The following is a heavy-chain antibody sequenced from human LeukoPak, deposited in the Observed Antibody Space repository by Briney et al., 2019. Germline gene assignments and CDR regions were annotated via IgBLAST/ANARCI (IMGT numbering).Heavy chain of an antibody. J-gene: IGHJ5*02. CDR3: ARGLKYYDILTGSPDWFDP. V-gene: IGHV1-8*01. Sequence: ASVKVSCKASGYTFTSYDINWVRQATGQGLEWMGWMNPNSGNTGYAQKFQGRVTMTRNTSISTAYMELSSLRSEDTAVYYCARGLKYYDILTGSPDWFDPWGQGTLVTVSS. D-gene: IGHD3-9*01. CDR2: MNPNSGNT. CDR1: GYTFTSYD.